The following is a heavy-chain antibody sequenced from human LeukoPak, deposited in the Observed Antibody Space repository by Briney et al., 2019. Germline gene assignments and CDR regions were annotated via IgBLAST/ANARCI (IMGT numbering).Heavy chain of an antibody. CDR3: ARGLWFGELGFDY. CDR1: GFTFSSYS. V-gene: IGHV3-21*01. J-gene: IGHJ4*02. D-gene: IGHD3-10*01. CDR2: ISGSSSYI. Sequence: KPGGSLRLSCAASGFTFSSYSMNWVRQAPGKGLEWVSSISGSSSYIYYADSVKGRFTISRDNAKNSLYLQMNSLRAEDTAMYYCARGLWFGELGFDYWGQGTLVTVSS.